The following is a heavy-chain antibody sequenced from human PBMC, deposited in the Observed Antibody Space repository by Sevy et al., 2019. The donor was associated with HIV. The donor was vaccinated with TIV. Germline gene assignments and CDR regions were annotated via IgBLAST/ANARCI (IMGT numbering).Heavy chain of an antibody. D-gene: IGHD3-10*01. CDR1: GFTFSNYD. CDR3: VRDSAYAFDY. CDR2: IRSDSSST. V-gene: IGHV3-48*03. Sequence: GGSMRLSCAASGFTFSNYDMNWVRQAPGKGLEWISNIRSDSSSTWYTDSVKGRFTISRDKAKNSLYLEMDTLRAEDTAVYYCVRDSAYAFDYWGQGTLVTVSS. J-gene: IGHJ4*02.